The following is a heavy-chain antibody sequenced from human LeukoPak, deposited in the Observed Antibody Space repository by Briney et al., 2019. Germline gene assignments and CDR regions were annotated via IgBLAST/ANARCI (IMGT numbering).Heavy chain of an antibody. Sequence: PSETLSLTCAVYGGSFSGYYWSWIRQPPGKGLEWIGEINHSGSTNYNPSLKSRVTISVDKSKNQFSLKLSSVTAADTAVYYCARDNDYGDYAWFDPWGQGTLVTVSS. D-gene: IGHD4-17*01. CDR3: ARDNDYGDYAWFDP. J-gene: IGHJ5*02. CDR2: INHSGST. V-gene: IGHV4-34*01. CDR1: GGSFSGYY.